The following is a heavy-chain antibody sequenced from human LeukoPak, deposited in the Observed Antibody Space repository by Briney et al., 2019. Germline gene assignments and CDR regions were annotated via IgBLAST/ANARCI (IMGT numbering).Heavy chain of an antibody. J-gene: IGHJ4*02. D-gene: IGHD3-22*01. CDR3: ARDYYDSSGYFDY. V-gene: IGHV3-23*01. Sequence: GGSLRLSCAASGFTFSSYAMSWVRQAPGKGLEWVSAISGSGGSTYYVDSVKGRFTISRDNSKNTLYLQMNSLRAEDTAVYYCARDYYDSSGYFDYWGQGTLVTVSS. CDR2: ISGSGGST. CDR1: GFTFSSYA.